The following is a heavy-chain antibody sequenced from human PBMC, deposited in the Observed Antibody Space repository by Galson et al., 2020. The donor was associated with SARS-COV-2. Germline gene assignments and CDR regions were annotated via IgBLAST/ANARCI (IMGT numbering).Heavy chain of an antibody. CDR2: FYHSGST. Sequence: ASETLSLTCAVSGGTISSNKWWSCVRQPPGQGLGGIGDFYHSGSTNYSPSLKSRVTISVDYSKNEFSLKLTSVTAADTAVYYCVRGDNNGYPDYWGQGTLVTVSS. CDR1: GGTISSNKW. CDR3: VRGDNNGYPDY. D-gene: IGHD3-22*01. J-gene: IGHJ4*02. V-gene: IGHV4-4*02.